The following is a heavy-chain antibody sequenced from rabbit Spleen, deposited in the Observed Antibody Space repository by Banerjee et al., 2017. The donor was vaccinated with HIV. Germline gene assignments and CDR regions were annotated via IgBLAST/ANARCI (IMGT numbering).Heavy chain of an antibody. CDR1: GVSFSFSTY. CDR2: VDIGGSDFT. D-gene: IGHD4-1*01. V-gene: IGHV1S40*01. Sequence: QSLEESGGDLVKPGASLTLTCTASGVSFSFSTYMCWVRQAPGKGLEWIGCVDIGGSDFTYFASWAKGRFTFSKTSSTTVTLQMTSLTAADTATYFCARDLDGVIGWNFGWWGQGTLVTVS. J-gene: IGHJ3*01. CDR3: ARDLDGVIGWNFGW.